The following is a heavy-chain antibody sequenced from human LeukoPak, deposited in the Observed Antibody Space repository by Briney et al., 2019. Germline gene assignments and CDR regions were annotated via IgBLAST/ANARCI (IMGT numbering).Heavy chain of an antibody. D-gene: IGHD3-3*01. CDR2: IYYSGST. J-gene: IGHJ4*02. CDR3: AGSDFWSGYYMLDY. CDR1: GGSVSSGSYY. V-gene: IGHV4-61*01. Sequence: SSETLSLTCTVPGGSVSSGSYYWSWIRQPPGKGLEWIGYIYYSGSTNYNPSLKSRVTISVDTSKNQFSLKLSSVTAADTAVYYCAGSDFWSGYYMLDYWGQGTLVTVSS.